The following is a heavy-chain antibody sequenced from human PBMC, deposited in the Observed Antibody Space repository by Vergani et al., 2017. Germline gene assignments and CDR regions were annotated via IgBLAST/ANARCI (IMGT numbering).Heavy chain of an antibody. CDR1: GITFNSNA. V-gene: IGHV3-30-3*01. J-gene: IGHJ6*03. CDR3: ARDGALYCSSTSCSRYDYMDV. CDR2: MSYDGGNK. D-gene: IGHD2-2*01. Sequence: QVQLVESGGGVVQPGRSLRLSCAASGITFNSNAMHWVRLAPGKGLEWLAVMSYDGGNKYYADSVKGRFTISRDNSKNTLYLKMNSLRAEDTAVYYCARDGALYCSSTSCSRYDYMDVWGKGTTVTVTS.